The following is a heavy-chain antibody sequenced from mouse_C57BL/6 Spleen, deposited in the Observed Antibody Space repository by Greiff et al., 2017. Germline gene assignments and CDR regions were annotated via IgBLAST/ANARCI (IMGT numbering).Heavy chain of an antibody. D-gene: IGHD1-1*02. CDR3: ASSGDEGHGLDYGG. CDR1: GYTFTSYW. CDR2: IDPSDSYT. Sequence: VQLQQPGAELVKPGASVKLSCKASGYTFTSYWMPWVKQRPGQGLEWIGEIDPSDSYTNYNQNFKGTATLTVDTSSSAAYMQLSSLTSEDSAVYYCASSGDEGHGLDYGGWGKGATRSVA. J-gene: IGHJ2*01. V-gene: IGHV1-50*01.